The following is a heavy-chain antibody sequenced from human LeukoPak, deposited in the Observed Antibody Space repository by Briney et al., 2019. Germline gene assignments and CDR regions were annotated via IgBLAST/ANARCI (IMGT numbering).Heavy chain of an antibody. CDR3: ARDWGTERVIADN. CDR1: GYTFTSYD. Sequence: ASVKVSCKASGYTFTSYDINWVRQATGQGLEWMGWMNPNSGNTGYAQKFQDRFTMTIDTSTSTAFMELRNLRSDDSAVYYCARDWGTERVIADNWGQGTLVTVSS. J-gene: IGHJ4*02. CDR2: MNPNSGNT. D-gene: IGHD3-16*01. V-gene: IGHV1-8*01.